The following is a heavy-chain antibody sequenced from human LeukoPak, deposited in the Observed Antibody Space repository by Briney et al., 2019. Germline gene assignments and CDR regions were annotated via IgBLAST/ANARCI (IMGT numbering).Heavy chain of an antibody. D-gene: IGHD2-2*01. CDR1: GFTFNNYA. V-gene: IGHV3-23*01. J-gene: IGHJ4*02. CDR3: VRAAPGDCSSTSCSLFDN. CDR2: IMISGDDT. Sequence: GSLRLSCAGSGFTFNNYAMSWVRQTPRKGLEWVSTIMISGDDTYYADPVKGRFTMSRDKSKNTLYLQMSYLRAEDTAVYYCVRAAPGDCSSTSCSLFDNWGQGIPVTVSS.